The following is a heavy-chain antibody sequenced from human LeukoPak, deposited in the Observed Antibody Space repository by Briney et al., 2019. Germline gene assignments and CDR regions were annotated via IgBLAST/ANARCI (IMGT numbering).Heavy chain of an antibody. V-gene: IGHV4-38-2*02. CDR1: GSSMSSDYY. D-gene: IGHD6-13*01. Sequence: SETLSLTCTVSGSSMSSDYYWGWIRPPPGKGLEWIGSIYYSGSTYYNPSLKSRVTISVDTSKNQFSLKLSSVTAADTAVYYCARNIAAAGTKWFDPWGQGTLVTVSS. J-gene: IGHJ5*02. CDR2: IYYSGST. CDR3: ARNIAAAGTKWFDP.